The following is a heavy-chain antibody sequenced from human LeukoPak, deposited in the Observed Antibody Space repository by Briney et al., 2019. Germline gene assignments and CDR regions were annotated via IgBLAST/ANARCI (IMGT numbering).Heavy chain of an antibody. J-gene: IGHJ4*02. CDR3: SKEDFPVYYFGY. D-gene: IGHD3-3*01. V-gene: IGHV3-30*18. CDR1: GFTFSSYG. CDR2: ISYDGNTK. Sequence: GGSLRLSCAASGFTFSSYGMQWVRQAPGKGLEWVAIISYDGNTKYFGESVRGRFTISRDNSKNTLYLQMNSLRAEDTAVYYCSKEDFPVYYFGYWGQGTLVTVSS.